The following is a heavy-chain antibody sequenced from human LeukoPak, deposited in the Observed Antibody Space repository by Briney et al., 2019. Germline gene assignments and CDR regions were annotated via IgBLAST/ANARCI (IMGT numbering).Heavy chain of an antibody. J-gene: IGHJ4*02. V-gene: IGHV3-66*02. D-gene: IGHD4-17*01. CDR3: ARDPGVTTPFFDY. CDR1: GFTVSSNY. CDR2: IYSGGST. Sequence: GGSLRLSCAASGFTVSSNYMSWVRQAPGKGLEWVSVIYSGGSTYYADSVKGRFTISRDNSKNTLYLQMNSLRAEDTAVYYCARDPGVTTPFFDYWGQGTLVTVSS.